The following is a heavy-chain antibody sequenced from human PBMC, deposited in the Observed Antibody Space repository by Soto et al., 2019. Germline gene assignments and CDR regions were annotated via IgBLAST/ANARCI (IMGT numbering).Heavy chain of an antibody. CDR2: ISSSSSYT. Sequence: GGSLRLSCAASGFTFSDYYMSWIRQAPGKGLEWVSYISSSSSYTNYADSVKGRFTISRDNAKNSLYLQMNSLRAEDTAVYYCARGPSSSSVYYYGMDVWGQGTTVTVSS. CDR1: GFTFSDYY. V-gene: IGHV3-11*06. J-gene: IGHJ6*02. CDR3: ARGPSSSSVYYYGMDV. D-gene: IGHD6-6*01.